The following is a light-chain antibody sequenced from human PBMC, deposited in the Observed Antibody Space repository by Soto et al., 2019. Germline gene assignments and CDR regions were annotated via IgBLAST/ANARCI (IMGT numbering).Light chain of an antibody. V-gene: IGLV2-23*02. J-gene: IGLJ1*01. CDR2: EVT. Sequence: QSVLTQPASVSGSPGQPITISCTGTSRDIGTSNLVSWYQQYPGKAHKLMIYEVTKRPSGISYRFSGSKSGNTASLTISGLQPEDEADYYCYSFTDISTSLFVFGTGTKVTVL. CDR1: SRDIGTSNL. CDR3: YSFTDISTSLFV.